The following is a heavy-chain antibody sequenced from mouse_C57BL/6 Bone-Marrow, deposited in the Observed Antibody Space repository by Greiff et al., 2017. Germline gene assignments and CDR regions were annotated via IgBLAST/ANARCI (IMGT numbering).Heavy chain of an antibody. CDR1: GYTFTSYW. V-gene: IGHV1-7*01. Sequence: QVQLKESGAELAKPGASVKLSCKASGYTFTSYWMHWVKQRPGQGLEWIGYINPSSGYTKSNQKFKDKATLTADKSSSTAYMQLSSLTYEDSAVYYCARYYDGYYDAMDYWGQGTAVTVSS. CDR3: ARYYDGYYDAMDY. J-gene: IGHJ4*01. CDR2: INPSSGYT. D-gene: IGHD2-3*01.